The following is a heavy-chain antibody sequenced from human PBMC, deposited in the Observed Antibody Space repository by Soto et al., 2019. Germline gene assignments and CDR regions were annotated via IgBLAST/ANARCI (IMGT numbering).Heavy chain of an antibody. Sequence: QVQLVQSGAEEKKPGASVKVSFKASGYTFTSYAMHSVRQAPAPRLEWMGWINAGNGNTKYSQKFQSRVTITRDTSASAAYMALSSLRSEDTAVYYCARGSGYFYGDDYWGQGTLVTVSS. V-gene: IGHV1-3*05. CDR2: INAGNGNT. CDR1: GYTFTSYA. CDR3: ARGSGYFYGDDY. D-gene: IGHD3-3*01. J-gene: IGHJ4*02.